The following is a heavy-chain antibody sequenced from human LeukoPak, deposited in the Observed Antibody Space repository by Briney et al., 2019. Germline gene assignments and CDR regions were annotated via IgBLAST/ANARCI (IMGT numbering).Heavy chain of an antibody. CDR3: ARDIPSIAAAGMNDY. D-gene: IGHD6-13*01. J-gene: IGHJ4*02. CDR1: GYTFTSYG. V-gene: IGHV1-18*01. Sequence: GASVKVSCKASGYTFTSYGISWVRQAPGQGLEWKGWISAYNGNTNYAQKFQGRVTMTTDTSTSTAYMELRSLRSDDTAVYYCARDIPSIAAAGMNDYWGQGTLVTVSS. CDR2: ISAYNGNT.